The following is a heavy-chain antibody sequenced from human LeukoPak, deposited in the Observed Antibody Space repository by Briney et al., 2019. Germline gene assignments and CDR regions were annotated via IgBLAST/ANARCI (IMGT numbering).Heavy chain of an antibody. CDR3: AKDIAVAGTDYFDY. V-gene: IGHV3-23*01. CDR1: GFTFSSND. CDR2: FSESGGRT. Sequence: GGSLRLSCVASGFTFSSNDMSWVRQAPGKGLEWVSIFSESGGRTYYADSVKGRFPISRDNSKNTLYLQMNSLRAEDTAVYYGAKDIAVAGTDYFDYWGQGTLVTVSS. D-gene: IGHD6-19*01. J-gene: IGHJ4*02.